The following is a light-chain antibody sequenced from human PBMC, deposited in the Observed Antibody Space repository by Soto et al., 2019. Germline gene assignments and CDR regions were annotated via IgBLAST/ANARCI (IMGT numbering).Light chain of an antibody. Sequence: QSALTQPRSVSGSPGQSVTISCTGTSSDVGGYNYVSWYQQHPGKAPKLMIYDVSKWPSGVPDRFSGSKSGNTASLTISGLQAWDEADYYCCSYAGNSLWVFGGGTKLTVL. J-gene: IGLJ3*02. V-gene: IGLV2-11*01. CDR1: SSDVGGYNY. CDR3: CSYAGNSLWV. CDR2: DVS.